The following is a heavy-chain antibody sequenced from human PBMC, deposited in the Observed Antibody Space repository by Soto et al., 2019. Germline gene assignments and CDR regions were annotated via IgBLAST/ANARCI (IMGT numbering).Heavy chain of an antibody. CDR1: GFTFSSYA. V-gene: IGHV3-23*01. D-gene: IGHD3-3*01. CDR3: ARRPLEWIPYGMDV. CDR2: ISGSGGST. J-gene: IGHJ6*02. Sequence: EVQLLESGGGLVQPGGSLRLSCAASGFTFSSYAMSWVRQAPGKGLEWVSAISGSGGSTYYADSVKGRFTISRDNSKNTLYLHMNSLRAEDTAVYYCARRPLEWIPYGMDVWGQGTTVTVSS.